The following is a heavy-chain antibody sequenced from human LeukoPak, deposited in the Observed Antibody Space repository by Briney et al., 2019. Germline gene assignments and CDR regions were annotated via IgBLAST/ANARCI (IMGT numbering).Heavy chain of an antibody. CDR2: IKQDGSEK. J-gene: IGHJ3*01. Sequence: GGSLRLSCAASGFTFSSYWMSWVRQAPGKGLEWVANIKQDGSEKYYVDSVKGRFTISRDNSKNTLFLQMNSLRAEDAAVYYCAVTGYSSRSPNVWGQGTMVTVSS. V-gene: IGHV3-7*03. D-gene: IGHD6-13*01. CDR1: GFTFSSYW. CDR3: AVTGYSSRSPNV.